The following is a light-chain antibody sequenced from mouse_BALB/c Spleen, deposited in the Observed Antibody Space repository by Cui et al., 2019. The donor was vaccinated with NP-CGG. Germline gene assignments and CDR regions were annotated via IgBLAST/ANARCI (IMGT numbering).Light chain of an antibody. CDR2: GTN. CDR1: TGAVTTSNY. Sequence: ALVPHASALTTSPGETVTLTCRSSTGAVTTSNYANWVQEKPDHVFTGLIGGTNNRAPGVPARFSGSLIGDKAALTITGAQTEDEAIYFCALWYSNHWVFGGGTKLTVL. CDR3: ALWYSNHWV. J-gene: IGLJ1*01. V-gene: IGLV1*01.